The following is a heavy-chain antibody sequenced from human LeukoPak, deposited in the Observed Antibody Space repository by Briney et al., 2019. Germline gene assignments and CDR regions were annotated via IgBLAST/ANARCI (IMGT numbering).Heavy chain of an antibody. CDR1: GFTFSDYY. CDR2: IKQDGSEK. D-gene: IGHD4-17*01. V-gene: IGHV3-7*01. Sequence: GGSLRLSCAASGFTFSDYYMSWIRQAPGKGLEWVANIKQDGSEKYYVDSVKGRFTISRDNAKNSLYLQMNSLRAEDTAVYYCARDPKIYGDHRGDWYFDLWGRGTLVTVSS. J-gene: IGHJ2*01. CDR3: ARDPKIYGDHRGDWYFDL.